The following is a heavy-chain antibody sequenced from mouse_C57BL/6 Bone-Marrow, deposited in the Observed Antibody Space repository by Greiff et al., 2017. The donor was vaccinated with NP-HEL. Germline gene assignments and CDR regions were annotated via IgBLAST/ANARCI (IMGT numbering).Heavy chain of an antibody. CDR2: INPSNGGT. J-gene: IGHJ3*01. Sequence: QVQLQQPGTELVKPGASVKLSCKASGYTFTSYWMHWVKQRPGQGLEWIGNINPSNGGTNYNEKFKSKATLTVDKSSITAYMQLSSLTSEDSAVYYCARERVYYYGSSSAWFAYWGQGTLVTVSA. CDR3: ARERVYYYGSSSAWFAY. V-gene: IGHV1-53*01. D-gene: IGHD1-1*01. CDR1: GYTFTSYW.